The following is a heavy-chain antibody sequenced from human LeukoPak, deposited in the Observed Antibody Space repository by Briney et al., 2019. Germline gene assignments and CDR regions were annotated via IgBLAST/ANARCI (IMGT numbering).Heavy chain of an antibody. V-gene: IGHV4-34*01. CDR1: GGSFSGYY. CDR3: ARKGRQQLPT. D-gene: IGHD6-13*01. CDR2: INHSGST. Sequence: PSETLSLTCAVYGGSFSGYYWSWIRQPPGKGLEWIGEINHSGSTNYNPSLKSRVTISVDTSKNQFSLKLSSVTAADTAVYYCARKGRQQLPTWGQGTLVTVSS. J-gene: IGHJ5*02.